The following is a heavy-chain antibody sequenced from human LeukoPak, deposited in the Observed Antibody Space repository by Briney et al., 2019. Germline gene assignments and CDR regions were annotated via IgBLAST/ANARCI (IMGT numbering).Heavy chain of an antibody. Sequence: SETLSLTCTVSGGSISSSSYYWGWIRQPPGKGLEWIGSVYYSGYTYYNPSLKSRVTISVDTSKNQFSLKLSSVTAADTTVYYCARLRADSSWYFDYWGQGTLVTVSS. CDR3: ARLRADSSWYFDY. J-gene: IGHJ4*02. D-gene: IGHD6-13*01. V-gene: IGHV4-39*01. CDR1: GGSISSSSYY. CDR2: VYYSGYT.